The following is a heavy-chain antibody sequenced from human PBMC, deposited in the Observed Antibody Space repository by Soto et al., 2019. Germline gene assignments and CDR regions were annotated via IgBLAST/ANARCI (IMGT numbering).Heavy chain of an antibody. CDR3: AGDGGIAAAGTGGHWFDP. Sequence: ASVKVSCKASGYTFTSYYMHWVRQAPGQGLEWMGIIKPSGGSTSYAQKFQGRITMTRDTSTSTVYMELRSLKSEDTAEYYCAGDGGIAAAGTGGHWFDPWGQGTLVTVSS. J-gene: IGHJ5*02. CDR2: IKPSGGST. D-gene: IGHD6-13*01. V-gene: IGHV1-46*01. CDR1: GYTFTSYY.